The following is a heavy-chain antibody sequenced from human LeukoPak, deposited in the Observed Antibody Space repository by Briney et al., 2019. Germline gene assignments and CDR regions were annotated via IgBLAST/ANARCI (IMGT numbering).Heavy chain of an antibody. Sequence: SETLSLTCIVSGGSISSGSHYWAWVRQPPGKGLEWIGEMYLSGTTHSNPSVKSRVTISIDKSKNQFFLNLSSVTAADTAVYYCAGLVGRYSSGLYYYYFDYWGQGTLVTVSS. CDR3: AGLVGRYSSGLYYYYFDY. V-gene: IGHV4-39*07. D-gene: IGHD3-22*01. J-gene: IGHJ4*02. CDR2: MYLSGTT. CDR1: GGSISSGSHY.